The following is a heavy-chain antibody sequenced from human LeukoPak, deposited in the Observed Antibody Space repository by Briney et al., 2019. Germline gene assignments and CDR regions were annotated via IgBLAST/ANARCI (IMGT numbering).Heavy chain of an antibody. Sequence: SVKVSCKASGGIFSTYAISWVRQAPGQGLEWMGGIIPIFGTANYAQKLQGRVTMTTDTSTSTAYMELRSLRAEDTAVYYCAKVGYSSSSHYYYYMDVWGKGTTDTVSS. CDR1: GGIFSTYA. CDR3: AKVGYSSSSHYYYYMDV. V-gene: IGHV1-69*05. D-gene: IGHD6-6*01. CDR2: IIPIFGTA. J-gene: IGHJ6*03.